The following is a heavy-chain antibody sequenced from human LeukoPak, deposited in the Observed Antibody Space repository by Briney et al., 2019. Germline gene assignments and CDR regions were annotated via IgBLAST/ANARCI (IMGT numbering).Heavy chain of an antibody. D-gene: IGHD2-15*01. J-gene: IGHJ3*02. CDR2: INHSGST. Sequence: SETLSLTCAVYGGSFSGYYWSWIRQPPGKGLEWIGEINHSGSTNYNPSLKSRVTISVDTSKNQVSLKLSSVTAADTAVYYCARGAGIVVVVAEKGAFDIWGQGIMVTVSS. V-gene: IGHV4-34*01. CDR3: ARGAGIVVVVAEKGAFDI. CDR1: GGSFSGYY.